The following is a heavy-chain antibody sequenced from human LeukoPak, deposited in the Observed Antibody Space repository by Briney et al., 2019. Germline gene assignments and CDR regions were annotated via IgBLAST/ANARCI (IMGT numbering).Heavy chain of an antibody. CDR3: ARRLFVASDFDY. D-gene: IGHD2-21*01. Sequence: SGTLSLTCTASGGSISISRYFWGWIRQPPGKGLEWLGNIYHNGNTYYNPSLKSRVTISVDTSKNQFSLKLSSVTAADTAMYYCARRLFVASDFDYWGQGTLVTVSS. CDR2: IYHNGNT. J-gene: IGHJ4*02. V-gene: IGHV4-39*07. CDR1: GGSISISRYF.